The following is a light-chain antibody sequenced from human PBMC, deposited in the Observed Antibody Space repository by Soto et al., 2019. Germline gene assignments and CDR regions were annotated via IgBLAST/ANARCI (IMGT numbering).Light chain of an antibody. Sequence: QSVLTQPASVSGSPGQSITISCTGTSSDIGAYNYGSWYQQHPPGKVPKPVIYDVSHRPSGISSRFSGSKSGNAASLTISGLQAEDEADYYCASYTTSSTLIFGGGTKVTVL. CDR3: ASYTTSSTLI. CDR1: SSDIGAYNY. J-gene: IGLJ2*01. V-gene: IGLV2-14*01. CDR2: DVS.